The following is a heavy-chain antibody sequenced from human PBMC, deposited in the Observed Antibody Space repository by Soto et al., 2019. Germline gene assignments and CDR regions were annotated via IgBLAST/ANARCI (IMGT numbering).Heavy chain of an antibody. V-gene: IGHV1-8*01. D-gene: IGHD5-12*01. J-gene: IGHJ6*03. CDR1: GYTFTSYD. CDR3: AREGSGYDSDYYYYYMDV. CDR2: MNPNSGNT. Sequence: ASVKVSCKASGYTFTSYDINWVRQATGQGLEWMGWMNPNSGNTGYAQKFQGRVTMTRNTSISTAYMELSSLRSEDTAVYYCAREGSGYDSDYYYYYMDVWGKGTTVTVSS.